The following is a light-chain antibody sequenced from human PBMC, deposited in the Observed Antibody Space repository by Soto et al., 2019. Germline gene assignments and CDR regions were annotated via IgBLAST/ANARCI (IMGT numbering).Light chain of an antibody. CDR2: KAS. Sequence: DIQMTQSPSTLSASVGHRVTTSSRVSQSISTWLAWFQQKPGKAPKLLIYKASSLETGVPSRFSGSGSGTEFTLTIGSLQPDDFATYYCKQYNSFPLTFGGGTKVDIK. CDR1: QSISTW. J-gene: IGKJ4*01. V-gene: IGKV1-5*03. CDR3: KQYNSFPLT.